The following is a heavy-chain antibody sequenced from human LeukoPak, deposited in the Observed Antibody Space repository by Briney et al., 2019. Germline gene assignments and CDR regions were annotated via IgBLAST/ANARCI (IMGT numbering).Heavy chain of an antibody. V-gene: IGHV3-66*01. CDR3: ARGYYDNSGYLYY. CDR2: IYSGRST. D-gene: IGHD3-22*01. Sequence: GGSLRLSCAASGFTVSSNYMTWVRKAPGKSLEWGSVIYSGRSTYYADSVKGRFIVSRDNSKTTLYLQMNSLRDEDTAVYYCARGYYDNSGYLYYWGQGTLVTVSS. CDR1: GFTVSSNY. J-gene: IGHJ4*02.